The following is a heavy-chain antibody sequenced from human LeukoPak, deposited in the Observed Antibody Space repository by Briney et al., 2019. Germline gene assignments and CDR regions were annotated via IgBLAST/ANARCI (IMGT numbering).Heavy chain of an antibody. J-gene: IGHJ4*02. Sequence: GGSLRLSCAASGFTFSSYWMSWVRQAPGKGLEWVANIKKDGSEKYYVDSVKGRFTISRDNAKTSLYLQMNSPRVEDTAVYYCARDLSGVTGYTYGRGIDYWGQGTLVTVSS. V-gene: IGHV3-7*01. CDR1: GFTFSSYW. CDR2: IKKDGSEK. D-gene: IGHD5-18*01. CDR3: ARDLSGVTGYTYGRGIDY.